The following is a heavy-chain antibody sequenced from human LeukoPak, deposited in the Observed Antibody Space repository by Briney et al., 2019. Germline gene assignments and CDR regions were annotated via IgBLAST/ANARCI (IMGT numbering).Heavy chain of an antibody. Sequence: QPGGSLRLSCVASGFSFSSYAMSWVRQAPGKGLEWVSTIRGSGSSTYYADSVKGRFTISRDNSKNTLYLQMNSLRAEDTAVYYCARARPTLRYFDWLSFDYWGQGTLVTVSS. V-gene: IGHV3-23*01. CDR3: ARARPTLRYFDWLSFDY. D-gene: IGHD3-9*01. CDR2: IRGSGSST. J-gene: IGHJ4*02. CDR1: GFSFSSYA.